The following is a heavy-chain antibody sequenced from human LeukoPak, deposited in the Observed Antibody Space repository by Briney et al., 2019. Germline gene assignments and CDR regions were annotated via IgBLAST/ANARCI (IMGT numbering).Heavy chain of an antibody. V-gene: IGHV3-11*04. CDR1: RFTFSDYY. CDR2: ISSTGSTI. J-gene: IGHJ4*02. D-gene: IGHD6-19*01. CDR3: ARRAVAGEYYFDY. Sequence: GGSLRLSCAASRFTFSDYYMSWIRQAPGKGLEWVSYISSTGSTIYYADSVKGRFTISRDNAKKSLYLQMNRLRAEDTAVYYCARRAVAGEYYFDYWGQGTLVTVSS.